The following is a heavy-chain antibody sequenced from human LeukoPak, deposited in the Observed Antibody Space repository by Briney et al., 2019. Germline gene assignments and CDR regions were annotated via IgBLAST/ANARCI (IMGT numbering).Heavy chain of an antibody. V-gene: IGHV3-7*03. D-gene: IGHD2-15*01. CDR3: VGCSGGSCSDFDY. CDR1: GLTFSNFW. Sequence: GGSLRLSCVASGLTFSNFWMTWLRQAPGKGLEWVANIKQDGTETYYADSVRGRFTISRDNAKKSMYLEMNSLRAEDTAVYYCVGCSGGSCSDFDYWGRGTLVTVSS. CDR2: IKQDGTET. J-gene: IGHJ4*02.